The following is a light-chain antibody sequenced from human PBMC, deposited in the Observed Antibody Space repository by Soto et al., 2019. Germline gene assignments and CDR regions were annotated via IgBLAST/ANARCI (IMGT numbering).Light chain of an antibody. Sequence: ETVLTQSPGTLSLSPGERATLSCRASQSVYTNLAWYQQKPGQAPRLLISDASTRATGTPDRFSGSGSGTDFTLTIGRLEPEDFSVYYGQQYRWLPLTFGGGPKVEI. V-gene: IGKV3-20*01. CDR1: QSVYTN. CDR3: QQYRWLPLT. CDR2: DAS. J-gene: IGKJ4*01.